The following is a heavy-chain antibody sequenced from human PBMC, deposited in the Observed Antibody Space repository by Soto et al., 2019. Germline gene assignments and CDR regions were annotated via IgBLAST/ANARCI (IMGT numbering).Heavy chain of an antibody. D-gene: IGHD1-26*01. V-gene: IGHV3-30-3*01. CDR2: VSKDGSNT. Sequence: QVQLVESGGGVVQPGRSLRLSCAASGFTFNFFAMHWVGQAPGKGLEWVAAVSKDGSNTYYADSVKGRFTISRDNPNNTLYLQMDGLRVEDTAVYYCARDIWWEPGVDAFHIWGQGTIVTVSP. J-gene: IGHJ3*02. CDR3: ARDIWWEPGVDAFHI. CDR1: GFTFNFFA.